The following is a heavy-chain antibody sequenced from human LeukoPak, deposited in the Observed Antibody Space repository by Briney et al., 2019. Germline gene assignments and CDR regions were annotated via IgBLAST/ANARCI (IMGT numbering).Heavy chain of an antibody. CDR1: GGSISSGDYY. CDR2: ICYSGST. V-gene: IGHV4-31*03. CDR3: ARDTRIPEGQDNWFDP. Sequence: SQTLSLTCTVSGGSISSGDYYWSWIRPHPGKGLEGVGYICYSGSTYSNPSLRSRVTISVDTSKNQFSLKLSSVTAADTAIYYCARDTRIPEGQDNWFDPWGQGTLVTVSS. D-gene: IGHD1-14*01. J-gene: IGHJ5*02.